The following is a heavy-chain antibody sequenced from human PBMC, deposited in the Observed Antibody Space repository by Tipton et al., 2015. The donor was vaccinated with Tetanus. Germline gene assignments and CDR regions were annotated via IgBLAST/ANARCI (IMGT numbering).Heavy chain of an antibody. D-gene: IGHD2-15*01. CDR2: IRSKAYGGTT. V-gene: IGHV3-49*03. CDR3: TRGGTIEDIVVVVAATWDSGNWFDP. Sequence: SLRLSCTASGFTLGGYAMSWFRQAPGKGLEWVGFIRSKAYGGTTEYAASVKGRFTISRDDSKSIAYLQMNSLKTEDTAVYYCTRGGTIEDIVVVVAATWDSGNWFDPWGQGTLVTVSS. CDR1: GFTLGGYA. J-gene: IGHJ5*02.